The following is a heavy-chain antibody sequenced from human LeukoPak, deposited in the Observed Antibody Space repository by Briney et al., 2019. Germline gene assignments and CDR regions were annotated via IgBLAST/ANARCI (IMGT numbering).Heavy chain of an antibody. Sequence: STETLSLTCTVSGGSISSHYWSWIRQPPGKGLEWIAYLFDSVNTKDNPSLQSRLTLSADTSKNQFSLRLSSVTAADTAVYYCATIKRGSIFGYFDFWGQGIKVTVSS. CDR3: ATIKRGSIFGYFDF. J-gene: IGHJ4*02. D-gene: IGHD5-18*01. CDR1: GGSISSHY. CDR2: LFDSVNT. V-gene: IGHV4-59*11.